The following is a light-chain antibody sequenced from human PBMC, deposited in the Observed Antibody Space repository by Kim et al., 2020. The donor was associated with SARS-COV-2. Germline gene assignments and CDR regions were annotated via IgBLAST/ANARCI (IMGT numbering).Light chain of an antibody. CDR2: EVS. Sequence: GQSITISCTGTSSDVGSYHLVSWYQQHPGKAPKLMIYEVSKRPSGVSNRFSGSKSGNTASLTISGLQAEDEADYYCCSYAGSSTPVFGGGTQLTVL. J-gene: IGLJ2*01. CDR1: SSDVGSYHL. V-gene: IGLV2-23*02. CDR3: CSYAGSSTPV.